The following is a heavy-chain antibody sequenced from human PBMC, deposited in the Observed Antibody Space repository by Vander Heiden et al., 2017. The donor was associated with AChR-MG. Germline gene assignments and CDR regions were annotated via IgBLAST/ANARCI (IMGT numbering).Heavy chain of an antibody. V-gene: IGHV3-30*18. J-gene: IGHJ4*02. CDR1: GFPFSRYG. CDR2: ISYDGSNK. D-gene: IGHD1-26*01. Sequence: QVQLVESGGGVVEPGRSLRLSCVASGFPFSRYGMHWVRQAPGEGLEWVALISYDGSNKYYADSVKGRFTISRDNSKNTLHLQMNSLRADDTAVYYCAKEDVSGSWFFDYWGPGTLVTVSS. CDR3: AKEDVSGSWFFDY.